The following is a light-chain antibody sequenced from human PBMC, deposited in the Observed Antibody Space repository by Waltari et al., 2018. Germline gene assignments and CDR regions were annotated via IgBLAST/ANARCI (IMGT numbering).Light chain of an antibody. Sequence: QSALTQPTSVSGSPGQSITISCTGTRSDVGGYNYVSWYQQYSGKAPKLMIYYVSNRPSGVSKRFSGPKSGNPASLPISGLQAEDEADYYCSSYTTTSALVFGGGTKLTVL. CDR2: YVS. CDR3: SSYTTTSALV. CDR1: RSDVGGYNY. J-gene: IGLJ2*01. V-gene: IGLV2-14*01.